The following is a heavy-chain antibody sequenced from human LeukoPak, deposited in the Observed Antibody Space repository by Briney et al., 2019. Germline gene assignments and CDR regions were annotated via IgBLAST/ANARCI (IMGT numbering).Heavy chain of an antibody. V-gene: IGHV3-49*03. CDR3: TSSGYCSSTSCYVGYYYGMDV. CDR1: GFTFGDYG. CDR2: IRSKAHGGTT. D-gene: IGHD2-2*01. Sequence: GRSLRLSCTASGFTFGDYGMSWFRQAPGKGLEWVGFIRSKAHGGTTEYAASVKGRFTISRDDSKSIAYLQMNSLKTEDTAVYFCTSSGYCSSTSCYVGYYYGMDVWGLGTTVTVSS. J-gene: IGHJ6*02.